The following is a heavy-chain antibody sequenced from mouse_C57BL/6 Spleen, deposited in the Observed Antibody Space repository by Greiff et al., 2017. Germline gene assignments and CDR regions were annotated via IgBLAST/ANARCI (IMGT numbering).Heavy chain of an antibody. D-gene: IGHD1-1*01. CDR1: GYAFSSYW. V-gene: IGHV1-80*01. CDR3: ASYYGSSLDY. Sequence: LQQSGASVKISCKASGYAFSSYWMNWVKQRPGKGLEWIGQIYPGDGDTNYNGKFKGKATLTADKSSSTAYMQLSSLTSEDSAVYFCASYYGSSLDYWGQGTTLTVSS. CDR2: IYPGDGDT. J-gene: IGHJ2*01.